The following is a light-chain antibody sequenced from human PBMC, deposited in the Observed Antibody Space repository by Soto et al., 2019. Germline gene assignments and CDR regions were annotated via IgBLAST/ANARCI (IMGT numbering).Light chain of an antibody. J-gene: IGKJ1*01. Sequence: EIVLTQSPATLSLSPGERATLSCRASQSVSFHLAWYQQKPGQAPRLLIYDTSNRAPGIPARFSGSKSGADFTLTISSLEPEDFAVYYCQRRGNWPPPWTFGQGTKVESK. CDR1: QSVSFH. CDR2: DTS. CDR3: QRRGNWPPPWT. V-gene: IGKV3-11*01.